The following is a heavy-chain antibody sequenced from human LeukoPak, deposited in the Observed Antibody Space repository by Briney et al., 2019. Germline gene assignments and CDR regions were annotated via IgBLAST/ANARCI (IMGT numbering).Heavy chain of an antibody. V-gene: IGHV4-34*01. D-gene: IGHD2/OR15-2a*01. Sequence: SETLSLTCAVYGGSFSGYYWSWIRQPPGKGLEWIGEINHSGSTNYNPSLKSRVTMSVDTSKNQFSLKLSSVTAADTAVYYCARDHGPFDYWGQGTLVTVSS. J-gene: IGHJ4*02. CDR2: INHSGST. CDR1: GGSFSGYY. CDR3: ARDHGPFDY.